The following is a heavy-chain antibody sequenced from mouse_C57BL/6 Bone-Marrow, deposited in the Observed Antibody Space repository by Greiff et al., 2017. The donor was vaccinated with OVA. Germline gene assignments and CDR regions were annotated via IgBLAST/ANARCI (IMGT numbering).Heavy chain of an antibody. CDR1: GYAFTNYL. D-gene: IGHD3-2*02. CDR2: INPGSGGT. Sequence: QVQLKQSGAELVRPGTSVKVSCKASGYAFTNYLIEWVKQRPGQGLEWIGVINPGSGGTNYNEKFKGKATLTADKSSSTAYMQLSSLTSEDSAVYFCARPTAQATYYYAMDDWGQGTSVTVSS. V-gene: IGHV1-54*01. J-gene: IGHJ4*01. CDR3: ARPTAQATYYYAMDD.